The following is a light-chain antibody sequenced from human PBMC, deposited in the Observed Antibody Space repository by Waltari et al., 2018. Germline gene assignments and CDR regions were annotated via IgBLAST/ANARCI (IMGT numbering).Light chain of an antibody. V-gene: IGKV1-12*01. CDR1: HDISDW. CDR3: QQANNPPT. J-gene: IGKJ4*01. CDR2: AAS. Sequence: EIQLTQSPSSVSASVGDRVTITCLASHDISDWVGWYQQKPGKAPKLLIYAASSLQSGVPSRFSGSGSGREFTLTISSLQPEDFATYFCQQANNPPTFGGGTKVEI.